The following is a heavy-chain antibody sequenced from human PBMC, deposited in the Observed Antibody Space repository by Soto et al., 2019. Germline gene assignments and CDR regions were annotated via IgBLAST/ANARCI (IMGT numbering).Heavy chain of an antibody. J-gene: IGHJ6*02. CDR1: GGSISSYY. CDR3: ARDWTTMVRGVIIREYYYYYGMDV. D-gene: IGHD3-10*01. CDR2: IYTSGST. Sequence: QVQLQEAGPGLVKPSETLSLTCTVSGGSISSYYWSWIRQPAGKGLEWIGRIYTSGSTNYNPSLKSRVTMSVDTSKNQFSLKLSSVTAADTALYDCARDWTTMVRGVIIREYYYYYGMDVWGQGTTVTVSS. V-gene: IGHV4-4*07.